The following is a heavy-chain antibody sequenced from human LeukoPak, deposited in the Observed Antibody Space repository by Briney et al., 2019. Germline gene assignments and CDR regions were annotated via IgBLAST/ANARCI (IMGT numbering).Heavy chain of an antibody. CDR2: IYYSGST. Sequence: SETLSLTCTVSGGSISSYYWSWIRQPPGKGLEWIGYIYYSGSTNYNPSLKSRVTISVDTSKNQFSLKLSSVTAADTAVYYCARDRLVLSKYSSGWYVDYWGQGTLVTVSS. D-gene: IGHD6-19*01. V-gene: IGHV4-59*12. J-gene: IGHJ4*02. CDR1: GGSISSYY. CDR3: ARDRLVLSKYSSGWYVDY.